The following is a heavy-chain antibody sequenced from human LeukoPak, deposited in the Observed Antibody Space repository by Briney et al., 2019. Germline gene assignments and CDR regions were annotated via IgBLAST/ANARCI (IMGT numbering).Heavy chain of an antibody. CDR1: GFTFSNYA. CDR2: ISGSGGST. D-gene: IGHD3-10*01. J-gene: IGHJ4*02. CDR3: GKLYFGAGSYYFDY. Sequence: RPGGSLRLSCTTSGFTFSNYAMSWVRQAPGKGLEWVSAISGSGGSTYYADSVKGRFTISRDNSKNTLYLQMNSLRAEDTALYYCGKLYFGAGSYYFDYWGQGTLVTVSS. V-gene: IGHV3-23*01.